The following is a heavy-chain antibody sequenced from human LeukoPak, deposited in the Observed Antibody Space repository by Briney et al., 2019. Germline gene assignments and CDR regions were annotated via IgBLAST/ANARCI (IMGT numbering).Heavy chain of an antibody. CDR3: ARDNNWNYPDY. CDR2: LNSDESNT. J-gene: IGHJ4*02. V-gene: IGHV3-74*01. Sequence: PGGSLRLSCAASGFTFSGYWMHWVRQAPGKGLVWVSRLNSDESNTRYADSVKGRFTISRDNAKNTLSLQMSSLRAEDTAVYYCARDNNWNYPDYWGQGTLVTVSS. D-gene: IGHD1-7*01. CDR1: GFTFSGYW.